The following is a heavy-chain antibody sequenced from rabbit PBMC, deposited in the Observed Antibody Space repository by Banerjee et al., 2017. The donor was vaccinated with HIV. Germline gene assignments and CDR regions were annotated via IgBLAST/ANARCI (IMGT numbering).Heavy chain of an antibody. CDR2: INAGSSGST. CDR3: ARDLAGVIGWNFDL. D-gene: IGHD4-1*01. V-gene: IGHV1S45*01. CDR1: GFSFSNKYV. J-gene: IGHJ4*01. Sequence: QEQLVESGGGLVKPGASLTLSCKASGFSFSNKYVMCWVRQTPGKGLEWIACINAGSSGSTWYASWAKGRFTISKASSTTVTLQMTSLTAADTATYFCARDLAGVIGWNFDLWGPGTLVTVS.